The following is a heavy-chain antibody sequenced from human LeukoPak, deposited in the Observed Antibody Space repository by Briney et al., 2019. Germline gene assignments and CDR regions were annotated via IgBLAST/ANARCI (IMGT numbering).Heavy chain of an antibody. J-gene: IGHJ4*02. CDR3: ARDPINIATAANGFDY. CDR2: IKQDGSEK. V-gene: IGHV3-7*01. D-gene: IGHD6-13*01. Sequence: PGGSLRLSCAASGFTFSSYWMSWVRQAPGKGLEWVANIKQDGSEKYHVDSVKGRFTISRDNSKNTLYLQMNSLRVEDTALYYCARDPINIATAANGFDYWGQGTLVTVSS. CDR1: GFTFSSYW.